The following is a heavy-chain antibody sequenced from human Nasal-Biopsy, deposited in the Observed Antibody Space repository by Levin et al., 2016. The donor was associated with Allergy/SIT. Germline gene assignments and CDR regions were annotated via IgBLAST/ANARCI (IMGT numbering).Heavy chain of an antibody. Sequence: ASVKVSCKASGYTFTSYGYTWVRQAPGQGLEWVGWIFGSGGNTNYAQKFQGRVTMTTDTATTTVYMEVTTLRSDDTAVYYCARDSVPFDDPGTGGMNVWGQGITVIVTS. CDR3: ARDSVPFDDPGTGGMNV. CDR1: GYTFTSYG. J-gene: IGHJ6*02. CDR2: IFGSGGNT. V-gene: IGHV1-18*01. D-gene: IGHD1-1*01.